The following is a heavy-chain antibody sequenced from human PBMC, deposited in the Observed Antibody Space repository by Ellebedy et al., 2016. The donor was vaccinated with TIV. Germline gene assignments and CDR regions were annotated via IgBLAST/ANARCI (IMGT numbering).Heavy chain of an antibody. D-gene: IGHD3-10*01. V-gene: IGHV3-66*01. CDR2: IYSGGST. Sequence: GESLKISCAASGFTVSSNYMRWVRQAPGKGLEWVSVIYSGGSTYYADSVKGRFASSTENSKNTLYLQMYRRRAEDTAVYYCALGWFGESGNDAFYIWGQGTMVTVSS. CDR1: GFTVSSNY. CDR3: ALGWFGESGNDAFYI. J-gene: IGHJ3*02.